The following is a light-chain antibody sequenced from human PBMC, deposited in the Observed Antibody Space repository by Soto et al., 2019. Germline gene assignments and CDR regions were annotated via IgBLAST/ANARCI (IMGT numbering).Light chain of an antibody. CDR1: QSVGNN. J-gene: IGKJ4*01. CDR3: QQHANWPLT. V-gene: IGKV3-11*01. Sequence: LTLFLSTLAVPPRDRATITCRASQSVGNNLAWYQQKPGQAPGLLIYEASTRATGIPARFSGSGSGTDFTLTISSLEPEDFAVYYCQQHANWPLTFGGGTKVDIK. CDR2: EAS.